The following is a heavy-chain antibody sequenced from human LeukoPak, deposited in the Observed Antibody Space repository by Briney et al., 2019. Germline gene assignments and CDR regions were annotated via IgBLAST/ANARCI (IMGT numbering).Heavy chain of an antibody. Sequence: GGSLRLSCAASGFTFSSYGMSWVRQAPGKGLEWVSAISGSGGSTYYADSVKGRFTISRDNSKNTLYLQMNSLRAEDTAVYYCAKNDYGDYVAFGYWGQGTLVTVSS. CDR3: AKNDYGDYVAFGY. CDR2: ISGSGGST. V-gene: IGHV3-23*01. D-gene: IGHD4-17*01. CDR1: GFTFSSYG. J-gene: IGHJ4*02.